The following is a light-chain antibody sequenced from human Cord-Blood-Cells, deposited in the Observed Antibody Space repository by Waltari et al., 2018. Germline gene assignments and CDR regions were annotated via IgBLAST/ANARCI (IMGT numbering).Light chain of an antibody. Sequence: STLTPPVSVSASPGHTYTTACTQTINDWGAYLSSSWYQQHPGNAPERMIDDVSNRPSGVYNRFAGSKSGNTASQTISGLQAEDEADYYRSSYTSSGAHAFGTGTKGTGL. V-gene: IGLV2-14*01. CDR1: INDWGAYLS. CDR2: DVS. CDR3: SSYTSSGAHA. J-gene: IGLJ1*01.